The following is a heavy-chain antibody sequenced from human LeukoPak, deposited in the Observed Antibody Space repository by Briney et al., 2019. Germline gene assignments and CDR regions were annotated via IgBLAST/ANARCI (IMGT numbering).Heavy chain of an antibody. J-gene: IGHJ5*02. D-gene: IGHD3-10*01. CDR3: ARDRGVRRDNWFDP. CDR2: INHNGNVN. V-gene: IGHV3-7*03. CDR1: GFTFSSYW. Sequence: GGSLRLSCAASGFTFSSYWMNWARQAPGKGLEWVASINHNGNVNYYVDSVKGRFTTSRDNSKNTLYLQMNSLRAEDTAVYYCARDRGVRRDNWFDPWGQGTLVTVSS.